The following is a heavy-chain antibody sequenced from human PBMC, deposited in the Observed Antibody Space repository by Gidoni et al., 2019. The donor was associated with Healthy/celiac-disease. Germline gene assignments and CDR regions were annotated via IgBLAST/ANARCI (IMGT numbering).Heavy chain of an antibody. CDR1: GFTFSGSA. CDR2: IRSKANSYAT. Sequence: GQLVESGGGLVQPGGSLKLSCAASGFTFSGSAMHWVRQASGKGLEWVGRIRSKANSYATAYAASVKGRFTISRDDSKNTAYLQMNSLKTEDTAVYYCTRHAPLRDIVVVPTAYGMDVWGQGTTVTVSS. CDR3: TRHAPLRDIVVVPTAYGMDV. D-gene: IGHD2-2*01. V-gene: IGHV3-73*02. J-gene: IGHJ6*02.